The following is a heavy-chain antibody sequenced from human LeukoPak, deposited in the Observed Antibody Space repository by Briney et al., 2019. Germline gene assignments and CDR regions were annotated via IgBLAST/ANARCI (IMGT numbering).Heavy chain of an antibody. CDR2: ISYDGSNK. Sequence: GGSLRLSCAASGFTFSSYGMHWVRQAPGKGLEWVAVISYDGSNKYYADSVKGRFTISRDNSKNTLYLQMNSLRAEDTAVYYCARYCSGGSCSGAFDIWGQGTMVTVSS. D-gene: IGHD2-15*01. V-gene: IGHV3-30*03. J-gene: IGHJ3*02. CDR3: ARYCSGGSCSGAFDI. CDR1: GFTFSSYG.